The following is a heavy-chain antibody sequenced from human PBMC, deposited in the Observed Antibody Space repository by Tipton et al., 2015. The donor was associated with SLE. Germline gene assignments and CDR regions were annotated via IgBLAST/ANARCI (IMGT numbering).Heavy chain of an antibody. CDR3: ARHAEIPVMRYGMVV. J-gene: IGHJ6*02. V-gene: IGHV4-59*08. D-gene: IGHD2-21*01. Sequence: TLSLTCTVSDGSIISYYWSWIRQPPGKGLEWIGYIHYSGVTYYYPSLKSRVTMSVDTSKNQFSLKLNSVTAADTAVYYCARHAEIPVMRYGMVVWGQGTTVSV. CDR2: IHYSGVT. CDR1: DGSIISYY.